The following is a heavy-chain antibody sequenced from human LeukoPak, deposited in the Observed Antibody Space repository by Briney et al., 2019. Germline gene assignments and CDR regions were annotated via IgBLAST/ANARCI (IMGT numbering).Heavy chain of an antibody. CDR1: GFSFSRFA. Sequence: PGGSLRLSCAAAGFSFSRFAMSWVRQAQGKGLGWVSGISTSGGSTYYADSVKGRFTISRDNSKNTLYVQMSSLRAEDTAEYYCAKSRGAINDVFDIWGQGTMVTVSA. CDR3: AKSRGAINDVFDI. D-gene: IGHD3-22*01. V-gene: IGHV3-23*01. J-gene: IGHJ3*02. CDR2: ISTSGGST.